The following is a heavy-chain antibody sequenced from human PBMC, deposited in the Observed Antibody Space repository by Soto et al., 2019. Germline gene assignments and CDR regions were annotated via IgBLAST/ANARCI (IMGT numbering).Heavy chain of an antibody. J-gene: IGHJ4*02. CDR3: VRVVAIPGYPDN. D-gene: IGHD5-12*01. Sequence: QVQLVQSGAEVRQPASSVKVSCKTSGGTFSSYAISWVRQAPGQGLEWMGGIVPIVDTSTYAQKFQGRVTITADESTSTVYMELSSLRSDDTAVYDCVRVVAIPGYPDNWGQGNLVTVSS. V-gene: IGHV1-69*12. CDR2: IVPIVDTS. CDR1: GGTFSSYA.